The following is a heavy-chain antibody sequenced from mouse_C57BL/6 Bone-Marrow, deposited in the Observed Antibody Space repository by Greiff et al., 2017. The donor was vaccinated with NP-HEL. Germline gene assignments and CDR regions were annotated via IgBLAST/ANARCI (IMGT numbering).Heavy chain of an antibody. CDR3: TTYYDYGTYFDY. D-gene: IGHD2-4*01. CDR2: IDPETGGT. J-gene: IGHJ2*01. CDR1: GYTFTDYE. V-gene: IGHV1-15*01. Sequence: VKLVESGAELVRPGASVTLSCKASGYTFTDYEMHWVKQTPVHGLEWIGAIDPETGGTAYNQKFKGKAILTADKSSSTAYMELRSLTSEDSAVYYCTTYYDYGTYFDYWGQGTTLTVSS.